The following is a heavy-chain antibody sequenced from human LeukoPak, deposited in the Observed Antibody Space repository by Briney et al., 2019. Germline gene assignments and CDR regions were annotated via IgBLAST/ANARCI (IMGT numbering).Heavy chain of an antibody. D-gene: IGHD3-10*01. V-gene: IGHV3-23*01. CDR1: DFSFITYA. CDR3: ARESHYYGSGSYYNYLDY. J-gene: IGHJ4*02. Sequence: GGSLRLSCAASDFSFITYAMSWVRQAPGKGLEWVSPISGVGDATYYADSVKGRFTISRDNAKNSLYLQMNSLRAEDTAVYYCARESHYYGSGSYYNYLDYWGQGTLVTVSS. CDR2: ISGVGDAT.